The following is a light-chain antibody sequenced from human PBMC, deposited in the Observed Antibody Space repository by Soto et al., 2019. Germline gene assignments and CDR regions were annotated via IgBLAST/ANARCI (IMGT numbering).Light chain of an antibody. CDR1: QTVSSYH. CDR3: QHYSSLRT. J-gene: IGKJ1*01. Sequence: QSAYDAPLFTGKRATLYCRASQTVSSYHLCCCQQRPSQAPMLLIYGASTRATGFPERFSGSGAGKDFTLTTSIQEPEDSADYYCQHYSSLRTFGQGTKVDIK. V-gene: IGKV3-20*01. CDR2: GAS.